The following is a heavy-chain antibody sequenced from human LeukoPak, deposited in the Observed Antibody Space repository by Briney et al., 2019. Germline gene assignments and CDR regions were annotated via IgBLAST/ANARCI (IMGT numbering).Heavy chain of an antibody. CDR2: IYYSGST. J-gene: IGHJ4*02. CDR1: GGSISSYY. CDR3: ARGMGLGTRPLRYFDWWIPPWDY. D-gene: IGHD3-9*01. V-gene: IGHV4-59*01. Sequence: PSETLSLTCTVSGGSISSYYWSWIRQPPGKGLEWIGYIYYSGSTNYNPSLKSRVTISVDTSKNQFSLKLSSVTAADTAVYYCARGMGLGTRPLRYFDWWIPPWDYWGQGTLVTVSS.